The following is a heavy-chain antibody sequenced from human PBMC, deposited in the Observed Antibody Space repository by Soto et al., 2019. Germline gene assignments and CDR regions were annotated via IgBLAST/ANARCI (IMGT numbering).Heavy chain of an antibody. D-gene: IGHD3-22*01. CDR2: ISSSGSTI. CDR3: ARDEPYYYDSSGRTGYGMDV. V-gene: IGHV3-11*01. CDR1: GFTFSDYY. J-gene: IGHJ6*02. Sequence: QVPLVESGGGLVKPGGSLRLSCAASGFTFSDYYMSWIRQAPGKGLEWVSYISSSGSTIYYADSVKGRFTISRDNAKNSLYLQMNSLRAEDTAVYYCARDEPYYYDSSGRTGYGMDVWGQGTTVTVSS.